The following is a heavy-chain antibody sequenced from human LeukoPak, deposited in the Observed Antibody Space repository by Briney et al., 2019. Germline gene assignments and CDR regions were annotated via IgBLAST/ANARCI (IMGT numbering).Heavy chain of an antibody. CDR1: GGSLSSYY. Sequence: SETLSLTCTVSGGSLSSYYWSWIRQPPGKGLEWIGYIYYSGSTNYNPSLKSRVTISVDTSKNQFSLKLSSVTAADTAVYYCARRPPPHYDTYDAFDIWGQGTMVTVSS. CDR3: ARRPPPHYDTYDAFDI. D-gene: IGHD3-22*01. CDR2: IYYSGST. V-gene: IGHV4-59*08. J-gene: IGHJ3*02.